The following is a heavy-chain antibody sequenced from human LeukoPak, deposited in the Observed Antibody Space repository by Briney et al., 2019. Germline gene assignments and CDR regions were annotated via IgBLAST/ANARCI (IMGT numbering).Heavy chain of an antibody. D-gene: IGHD5-18*01. J-gene: IGHJ4*02. CDR2: ISSSSSYI. CDR3: ARDQLRGRSRIQRTSFDS. Sequence: GGTLRLSCAASGFTFSSYGMSWVRQAPGKGLEWVSSISSSSSYIYYADSVKGRFTISRDNAKNSLYLQMNSLRAEDTAVYYCARDQLRGRSRIQRTSFDSWGQGTLVTVSS. V-gene: IGHV3-21*01. CDR1: GFTFSSYG.